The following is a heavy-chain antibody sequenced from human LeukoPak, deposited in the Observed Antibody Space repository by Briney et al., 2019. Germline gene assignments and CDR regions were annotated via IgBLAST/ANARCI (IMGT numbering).Heavy chain of an antibody. V-gene: IGHV1-2*02. D-gene: IGHD1-14*01. CDR3: ASFPPEDDY. CDR2: INPNSVGT. CDR1: GYTVTRYY. Sequence: SSVKVSCKASGYTVTRYYMHWVRQAPGQGLEGMGWINPNSVGTNYAQKFHGRVTMFRNTSINTAYMLLSRLRSDDTDVYYCASFPPEDDYWGQGTLVTVSS. J-gene: IGHJ4*02.